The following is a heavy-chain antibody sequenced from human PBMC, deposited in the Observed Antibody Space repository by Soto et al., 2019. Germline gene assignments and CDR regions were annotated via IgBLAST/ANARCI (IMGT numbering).Heavy chain of an antibody. J-gene: IGHJ4*02. CDR3: ARETGTTSY. V-gene: IGHV4-61*01. D-gene: IGHD1-7*01. CDR1: GGSVSSGSYY. Sequence: SETLSLTCTVSGGSVSSGSYYWSWIRQPPGKGLEWIGYIYYSGSTNYNPSLKSRVTISVDTSKNQFSLKLSSVTAADTAVYYCARETGTTSYWGQGTLVTVPS. CDR2: IYYSGST.